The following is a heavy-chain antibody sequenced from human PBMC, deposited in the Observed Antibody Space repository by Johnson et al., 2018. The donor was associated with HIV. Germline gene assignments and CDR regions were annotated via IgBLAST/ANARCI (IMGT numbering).Heavy chain of an antibody. J-gene: IGHJ3*02. CDR2: ISYDGGNK. CDR3: AKAYAVAGLRDAFDI. D-gene: IGHD6-19*01. V-gene: IGHV3-30*18. CDR1: GFTFSSYG. Sequence: QVQLVESGGGVVQPGRSLRLSCVASGFTFSSYGIHWVRQAPGKGLEWVAVISYDGGNKYYADSVKGRFRISRDNSNNTVYLQLNSLTGEDTAVYFCAKAYAVAGLRDAFDIWGQGTMVTVSS.